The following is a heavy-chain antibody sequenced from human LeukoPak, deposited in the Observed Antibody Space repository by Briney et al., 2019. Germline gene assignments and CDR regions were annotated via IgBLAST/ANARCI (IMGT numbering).Heavy chain of an antibody. D-gene: IGHD5-18*01. Sequence: PGGSLRLFCAASGFTVSSNYMSWVRQAPGKGLEWVSVIYSGGSTYYADSVKGRFTISRDNPKNTLYLQMNSLRAEDTAVYYCARRDSYGSEYDYWGQGTLVTVSS. CDR1: GFTVSSNY. J-gene: IGHJ4*02. CDR3: ARRDSYGSEYDY. CDR2: IYSGGST. V-gene: IGHV3-53*01.